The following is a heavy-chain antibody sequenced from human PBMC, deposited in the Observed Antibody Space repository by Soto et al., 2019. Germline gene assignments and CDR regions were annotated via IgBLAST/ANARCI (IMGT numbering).Heavy chain of an antibody. CDR2: IYWDDDK. V-gene: IGHV2-5*02. J-gene: IGHJ4*02. CDR3: AHSTIVLIPVYYFDY. CDR1: GFSLSTSGVG. D-gene: IGHD2-8*01. Sequence: QITLKESGPTLVKPTQTLTLTCTFSGFSLSTSGVGVGWIRQHRGKALEWLALIYWDDDKRYSPSLKSRLTITKDSSKNQVVLTMTNMDPVGRATYYCAHSTIVLIPVYYFDYWGQGTLVTVSS.